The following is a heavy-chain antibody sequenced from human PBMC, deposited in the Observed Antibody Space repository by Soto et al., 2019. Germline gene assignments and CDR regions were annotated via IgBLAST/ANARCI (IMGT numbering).Heavy chain of an antibody. CDR3: ARGDPYDSSYGMDV. CDR2: IYYSGST. J-gene: IGHJ6*02. CDR1: GGSISSYY. D-gene: IGHD3-22*01. V-gene: IGHV4-59*01. Sequence: SETLSLTCTVSGGSISSYYLSWVRQPPGKGLEWIGYIYYSGSTNYNPSLKSRVTISVDTSKNQFSLKLSAVTAADTAVYYCARGDPYDSSYGMDVWGQGTTVTVSS.